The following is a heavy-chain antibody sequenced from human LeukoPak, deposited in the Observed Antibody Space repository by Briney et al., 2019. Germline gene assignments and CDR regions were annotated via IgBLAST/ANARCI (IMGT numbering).Heavy chain of an antibody. V-gene: IGHV3-9*01. Sequence: GGSLRLSCAASGFTFDDYAMHWVRQAPGKGLEWVSGISWNSGSIGYADSVKGRFTISRDNAKNSLYLQMNSLRAEDTALYYCAKDITSSPKAFDIWGQGTMVTVSS. D-gene: IGHD1-1*01. CDR3: AKDITSSPKAFDI. CDR2: ISWNSGSI. J-gene: IGHJ3*02. CDR1: GFTFDDYA.